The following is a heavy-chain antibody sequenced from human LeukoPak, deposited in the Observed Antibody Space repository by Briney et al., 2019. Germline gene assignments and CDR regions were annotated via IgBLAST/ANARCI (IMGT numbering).Heavy chain of an antibody. J-gene: IGHJ4*02. Sequence: GGSLRLSCAASGFTFSSYSMNWVRQAPGKGLEWVSSISSSSSYIYYADSVKGRFTVSRDNAKNLLYLQMNSLRADDTGVYYCARGGYCSGGNCYATLYDFWGQGTRVTVSS. CDR2: ISSSSSYI. V-gene: IGHV3-21*01. CDR1: GFTFSSYS. CDR3: ARGGYCSGGNCYATLYDF. D-gene: IGHD2-15*01.